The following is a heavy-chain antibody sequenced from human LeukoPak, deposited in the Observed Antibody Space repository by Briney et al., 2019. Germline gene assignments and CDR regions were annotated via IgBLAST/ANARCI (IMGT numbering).Heavy chain of an antibody. CDR1: GFTFSSYA. D-gene: IGHD5-18*01. J-gene: IGHJ6*02. CDR2: ISGSGGST. CDR3: AKIRGYSPRESMDV. Sequence: PGGSLRLSCAASGFTFSSYAMSWVRQAPGKGLEWVSAISGSGGSTYYADSVKGRFTISRDNSKNTLYLQMNSLRAEDTAVYYCAKIRGYSPRESMDVWGQGTTVTVSS. V-gene: IGHV3-23*01.